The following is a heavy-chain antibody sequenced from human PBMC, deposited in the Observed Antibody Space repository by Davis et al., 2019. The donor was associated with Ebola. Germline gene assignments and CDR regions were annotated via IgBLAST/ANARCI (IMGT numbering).Heavy chain of an antibody. J-gene: IGHJ4*02. CDR2: IYYSGST. V-gene: IGHV4-61*08. D-gene: IGHD6-13*01. CDR3: ARVGSSSWYGDFDY. CDR1: GGSISSGGYY. Sequence: SETLSLTCTVSGGSISSGGYYWSWIRQHPGKGLEWIGYIYYSGSTNYNPSLKSRVTISVDTSKNQFSLKLSSVTAADTAVYYCARVGSSSWYGDFDYWGQGTLVTVSS.